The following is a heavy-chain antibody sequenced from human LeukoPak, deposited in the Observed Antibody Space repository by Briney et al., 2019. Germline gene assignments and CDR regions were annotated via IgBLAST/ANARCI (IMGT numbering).Heavy chain of an antibody. Sequence: PSETLSLTCTVSGGSMNKYYWNWMRQPPGKGLEWIGYIYYSGTTNYNPSLNSRVTISVDTSKNQLSLKVTSVTAADTAVYYCAREAITMVREEPFDYWGHGSLVTVSS. V-gene: IGHV4-59*12. CDR2: IYYSGTT. D-gene: IGHD3-10*01. CDR1: GGSMNKYY. CDR3: AREAITMVREEPFDY. J-gene: IGHJ4*01.